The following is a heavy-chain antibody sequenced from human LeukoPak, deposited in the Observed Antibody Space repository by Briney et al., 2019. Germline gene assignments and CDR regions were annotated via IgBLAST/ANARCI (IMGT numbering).Heavy chain of an antibody. CDR3: AKDGSYYFDY. J-gene: IGHJ4*02. Sequence: GGSLRLSCSSSGFTFSANNLNWVRQAPGKGLEWIAAMGGTDGRTYYADFVRGRFTISRDNSKNTLYLQMNSLRAEDTAVYYCAKDGSYYFDYWGQGTLVTVSS. CDR2: MGGTDGRT. CDR1: GFTFSANN. V-gene: IGHV3-23*01.